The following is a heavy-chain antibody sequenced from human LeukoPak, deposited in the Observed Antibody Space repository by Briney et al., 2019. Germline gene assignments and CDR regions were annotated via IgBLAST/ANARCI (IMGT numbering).Heavy chain of an antibody. CDR1: GFTFSSYW. J-gene: IGHJ4*02. V-gene: IGHV3-7*05. Sequence: PGGSLRLSCAASGFTFSSYWMSWVRQAPGKGLEWVANIKQDGSEKSYVDSVQGRFTISRDNAKNSLYLQMNSLRVQDTAVYFCARDLAAAGIVYFRGYWGQGTLVTVPS. CDR2: IKQDGSEK. CDR3: ARDLAAAGIVYFRGY. D-gene: IGHD6-13*01.